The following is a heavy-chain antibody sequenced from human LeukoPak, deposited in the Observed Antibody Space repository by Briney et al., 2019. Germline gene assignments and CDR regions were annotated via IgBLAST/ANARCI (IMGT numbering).Heavy chain of an antibody. CDR1: GGSISSYY. CDR3: ARLRIAAAGGEVWFDP. V-gene: IGHV4-59*08. D-gene: IGHD6-13*01. J-gene: IGHJ5*02. Sequence: SETLSLTCTVSGGSISSYYWSWIRQPPGKGLEWNGYIYYSGSTNYNPSLKSRVTISVDTSKNQFSLKLSSVTAADTAVYYCARLRIAAAGGEVWFDPWGQGTLVTVSS. CDR2: IYYSGST.